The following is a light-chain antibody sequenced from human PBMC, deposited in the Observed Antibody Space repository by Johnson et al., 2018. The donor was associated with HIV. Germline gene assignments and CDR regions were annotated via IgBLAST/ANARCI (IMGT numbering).Light chain of an antibody. CDR3: GTWDSSSLSVPYV. CDR1: SSNIGNNY. V-gene: IGLV1-51*01. CDR2: DND. J-gene: IGLJ1*01. Sequence: QSVLTQPPSVSAALGQKVTISCSGNSSNIGNNYVSWYQQLPGTAPKLLIYDNDKRPSGIPDRFSGSKSGTSATLGITGLQTGDEADYYCGTWDSSSLSVPYVLGTGTKVTVL.